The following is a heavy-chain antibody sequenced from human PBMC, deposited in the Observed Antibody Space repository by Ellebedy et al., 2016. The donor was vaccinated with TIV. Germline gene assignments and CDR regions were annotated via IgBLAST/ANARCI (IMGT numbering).Heavy chain of an antibody. V-gene: IGHV3-74*01. CDR1: GFSFSTYW. J-gene: IGHJ4*02. Sequence: GESLKIPCAASGFSFSTYWMHWVRQAPGKGLVWVSRINSDGSSTTYADSVKGRFTISRDNAKNTLYLQMNSLRDEDTAVYYCARIISSGAYWGQGTLVTVSS. CDR3: ARIISSGAY. CDR2: INSDGSST. D-gene: IGHD6-19*01.